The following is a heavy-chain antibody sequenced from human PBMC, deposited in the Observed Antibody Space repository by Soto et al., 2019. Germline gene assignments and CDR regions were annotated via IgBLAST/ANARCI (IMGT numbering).Heavy chain of an antibody. J-gene: IGHJ5*01. CDR3: VKGGWLDF. CDR1: GFSFNTFE. CDR2: ISDHGGTT. V-gene: IGHV3-23*01. Sequence: PGGSLRLSCAASGFSFNTFEMSWVRQAPGRGLEWVSFISDHGGTTYYADSVKGRFTSSRDNSKNTLYLQMNSLTAEDTAVYMGVKGGWLDFWGHGALVTVSS. D-gene: IGHD3-16*01.